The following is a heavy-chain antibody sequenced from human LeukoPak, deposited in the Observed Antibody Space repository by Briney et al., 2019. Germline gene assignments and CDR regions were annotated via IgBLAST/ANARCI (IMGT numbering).Heavy chain of an antibody. CDR2: ISDSGNT. CDR1: GASINSSTYY. CDR3: ARGAGAGYNLQPFDY. D-gene: IGHD5-24*01. J-gene: IGHJ4*02. Sequence: PSETLSLTCTVSGASINSSTYYWGWIRQPPGKGLEWIGTISDSGNTYFNPSLRSRVTISVDTSKNQFSLKLSSVTAADTAVYYCARGAGAGYNLQPFDYWGQGTLVTVSS. V-gene: IGHV4-39*01.